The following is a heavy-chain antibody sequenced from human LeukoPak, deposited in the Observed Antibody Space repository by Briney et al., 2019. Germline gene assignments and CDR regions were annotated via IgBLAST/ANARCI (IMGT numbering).Heavy chain of an antibody. J-gene: IGHJ4*02. D-gene: IGHD3-3*01. V-gene: IGHV3-30*02. Sequence: GGSLRLSCAASGFTFSSYGMHWVRQAPGKGLEWVAFIRYDGSNKYYADSVKGRFTISRDNSKNTLYLQMNSLRAEDTAVYYCAKDDLPAIFDLLSPLRGAYWGQGTLVTVSS. CDR1: GFTFSSYG. CDR2: IRYDGSNK. CDR3: AKDDLPAIFDLLSPLRGAY.